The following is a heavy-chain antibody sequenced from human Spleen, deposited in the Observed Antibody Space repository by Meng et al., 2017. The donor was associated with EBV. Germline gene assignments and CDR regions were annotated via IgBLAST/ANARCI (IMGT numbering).Heavy chain of an antibody. J-gene: IGHJ4*02. D-gene: IGHD3-10*01. Sequence: ITPRGGGSPLVAPTQAPSLTYTFVRFGLPTDGVGVGWIRQPQGKGLEWLAVSYWDDEKTYSASLKSRLTITQDTSKNQVVLTLTNVDPVDTATYYCAHTEGFGELFTFLFDLWGQGMLVTVSS. CDR1: RFGLPTDGVG. V-gene: IGHV2-5*02. CDR3: AHTEGFGELFTFLFDL. CDR2: SYWDDEK.